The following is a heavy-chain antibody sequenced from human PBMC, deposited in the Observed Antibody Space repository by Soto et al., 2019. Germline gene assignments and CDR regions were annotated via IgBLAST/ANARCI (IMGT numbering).Heavy chain of an antibody. CDR3: ARDLSWGSNWYYYMDV. J-gene: IGHJ6*03. CDR1: GFTFSSYA. Sequence: GGSLRLSCAASGFTFSSYAMGWVRQAPGKGLEWVSAISGSGGSTYYADSVKGRFTVSRDNARNSLYLQMNSLRAEDTAVYYCARDLSWGSNWYYYMDVWGKGTTVTVSS. CDR2: ISGSGGST. D-gene: IGHD7-27*01. V-gene: IGHV3-23*01.